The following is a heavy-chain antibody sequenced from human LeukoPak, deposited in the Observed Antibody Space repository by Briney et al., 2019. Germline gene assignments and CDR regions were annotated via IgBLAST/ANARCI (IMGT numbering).Heavy chain of an antibody. CDR1: GGSISSYY. V-gene: IGHV4-59*01. CDR3: ARWSCSTTTCYYLDH. J-gene: IGHJ4*02. CDR2: VYYSGNT. Sequence: SSETLSLTCTVSGGSISSYYWSWIRQPPGRGLEYIGHVYYSGNTDYNPSLKSRVTMSVDTSKNQFSLRLNSVTAADTAVYYCARWSCSTTTCYYLDHWGQGTLVTVSS. D-gene: IGHD2-2*01.